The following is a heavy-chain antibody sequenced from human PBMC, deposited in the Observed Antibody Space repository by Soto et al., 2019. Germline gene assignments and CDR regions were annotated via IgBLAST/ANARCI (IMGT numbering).Heavy chain of an antibody. Sequence: PGGSLRLSCAASGFTFSSYGMHWVRQAPGKGLEWVAVISYDGSNKYYADSVKGRFTISRDNSKNTLYLQMNSLRAEDTALYYCAKDSSGSYEGHFDYWGQGTLVTVSS. CDR3: AKDSSGSYEGHFDY. V-gene: IGHV3-30*18. D-gene: IGHD1-26*01. CDR1: GFTFSSYG. J-gene: IGHJ4*02. CDR2: ISYDGSNK.